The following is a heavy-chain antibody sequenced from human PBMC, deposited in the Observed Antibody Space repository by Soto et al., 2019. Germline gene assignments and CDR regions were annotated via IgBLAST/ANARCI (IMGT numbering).Heavy chain of an antibody. CDR1: GGSISSSSYY. Sequence: SETLSLTCTVSGGSISSSSYYWGWIRQPPGKGLEWIGSIYYSGSTYYNPSLKSRVTISVDTSKNQFSLKLSSVTAADTAVYYCARGYCSGGSCYRYWGQGTLVTVSS. CDR3: ARGYCSGGSCYRY. J-gene: IGHJ4*02. D-gene: IGHD2-15*01. CDR2: IYYSGST. V-gene: IGHV4-39*01.